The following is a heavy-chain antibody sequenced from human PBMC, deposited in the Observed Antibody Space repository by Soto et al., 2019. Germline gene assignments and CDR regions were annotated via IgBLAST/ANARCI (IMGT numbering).Heavy chain of an antibody. D-gene: IGHD1-26*01. J-gene: IGHJ4*02. V-gene: IGHV2-5*01. Sequence: SGPTLVNPTQTLTLTCTFSGFSLTTTGEAVGWIRQYPGKAPEWLALIYWHDEIHYSPSLNSRLTISKDTSKNQVVLRVTNMYPVDTATYYCAHRKGGTFDYCGQGILGTVS. CDR3: AHRKGGTFDY. CDR2: IYWHDEI. CDR1: GFSLTTTGEA.